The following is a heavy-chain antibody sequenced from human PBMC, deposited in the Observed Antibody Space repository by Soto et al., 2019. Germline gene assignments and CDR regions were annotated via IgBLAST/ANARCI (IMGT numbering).Heavy chain of an antibody. D-gene: IGHD1-1*01. CDR3: AKGGRGTYYYYYGMDV. CDR2: ISSSSSAI. J-gene: IGHJ6*02. CDR1: GFTFSSYE. V-gene: IGHV3-48*03. Sequence: EVQLVESGGGLAQPGGSLRLSCAASGFTFSSYEMSWVRQAPGKGLEWVSYISSSSSAIYYADSVKGRFTISRDNSKNTLYLQMNSLRAEDTAVYYCAKGGRGTYYYYYGMDVWGQGTTVTVSS.